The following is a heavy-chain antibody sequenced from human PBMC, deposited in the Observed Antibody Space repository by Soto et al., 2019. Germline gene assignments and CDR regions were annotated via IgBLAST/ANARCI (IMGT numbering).Heavy chain of an antibody. V-gene: IGHV5-51*01. CDR1: GYSFTSYW. J-gene: IGHJ3*02. D-gene: IGHD3-22*01. Sequence: GESLKISCKGSGYSFTSYWIGWVRQMPGKGLEWMGIIYPGDSDTRYSPSFQGQVTISADKSISTAYLQWSSLKASDTAMYYCARRGVLLETLIVTYYYDSSANDAFDIWGQGTMVTVSS. CDR2: IYPGDSDT. CDR3: ARRGVLLETLIVTYYYDSSANDAFDI.